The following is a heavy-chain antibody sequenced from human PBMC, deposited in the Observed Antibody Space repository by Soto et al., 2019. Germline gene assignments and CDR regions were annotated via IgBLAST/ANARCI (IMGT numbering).Heavy chain of an antibody. D-gene: IGHD3-10*01. Sequence: SETLSLTCTVSGGSISSGDYYWSWIRQPPGKGLEWIGYIYYSGSTYYNPSLKSRVTISVDTSKNQFSLKLSSVTAADTAVYYCARGIIHYYGSGSLSFEFDYWGQGTLVTVSS. CDR1: GGSISSGDYY. V-gene: IGHV4-30-4*01. CDR3: ARGIIHYYGSGSLSFEFDY. CDR2: IYYSGST. J-gene: IGHJ4*02.